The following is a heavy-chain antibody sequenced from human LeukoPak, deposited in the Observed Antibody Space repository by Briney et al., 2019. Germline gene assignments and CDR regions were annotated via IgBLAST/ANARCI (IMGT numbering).Heavy chain of an antibody. V-gene: IGHV4-59*01. D-gene: IGHD3-16*01. CDR3: ARAGGFAGYMDV. CDR2: IYYSGST. J-gene: IGHJ6*03. CDR1: GGSISSYY. Sequence: SETLSLTCAVSGGSISSYYWSWIRQPPGKGLEWIGYIYYSGSTNYNPSLKSRVTISVDTSKNQFSLKLNSVTAADTAVYYCARAGGFAGYMDVWGKGTTVTISS.